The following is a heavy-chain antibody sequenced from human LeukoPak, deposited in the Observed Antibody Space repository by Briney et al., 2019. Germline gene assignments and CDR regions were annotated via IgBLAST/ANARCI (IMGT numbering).Heavy chain of an antibody. CDR3: ASVRVGYYYYGMDV. D-gene: IGHD3-10*01. CDR2: ISAYNGNT. J-gene: IGHJ6*02. Sequence: ASVKVSCKASGYTFTSYGISWVRQAPGQGLEWMGWISAYNGNTNYAQKLQGRVTMTTDTSTSPAYMELRSLRSDDTAVYYCASVRVGYYYYGMDVWGQGTTVTVSS. V-gene: IGHV1-18*01. CDR1: GYTFTSYG.